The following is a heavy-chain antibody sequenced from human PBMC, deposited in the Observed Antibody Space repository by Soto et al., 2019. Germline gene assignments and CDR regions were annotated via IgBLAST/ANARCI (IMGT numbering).Heavy chain of an antibody. V-gene: IGHV3-23*01. Sequence: GGSLRHSRVSSGITFGSRARSWVRKGPGEGLEWVSTNPDTGGDTNYADSVRGQFTFSRDNSKNTVYLQMSSLRADDSAVYYCARGSKHSYPGSRISDFLGRGT. CDR2: NPDTGGDT. CDR1: GITFGSRA. CDR3: ARGSKHSYPGSRISDF. D-gene: IGHD2-15*01. J-gene: IGHJ4*02.